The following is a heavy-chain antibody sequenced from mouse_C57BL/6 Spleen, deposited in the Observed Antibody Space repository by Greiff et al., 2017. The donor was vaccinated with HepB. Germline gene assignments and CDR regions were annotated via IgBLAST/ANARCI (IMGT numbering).Heavy chain of an antibody. V-gene: IGHV5-17*01. Sequence: DVKLVESGGGLVKPGGSLKLSCAASGFTFSDYGMHWVRQAPEKGLEWVAYISSGSSTIYYADTVKGRFTISRDNAKNTLFLQMTSLRSEDTAMYYCAAAQAPAWFAYWGQGTLVTVSA. CDR1: GFTFSDYG. CDR2: ISSGSSTI. CDR3: AAAQAPAWFAY. D-gene: IGHD3-2*02. J-gene: IGHJ3*01.